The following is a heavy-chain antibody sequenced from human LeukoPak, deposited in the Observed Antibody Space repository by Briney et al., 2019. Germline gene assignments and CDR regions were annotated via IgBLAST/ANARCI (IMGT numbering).Heavy chain of an antibody. V-gene: IGHV3-49*04. D-gene: IGHD3-22*01. CDR3: SLWREDLTGYYPLDF. Sequence: GGALRLSCTGSGFSFCDFALSWVGQALGKGVECVGLIRSQRYGEMTYYAASVKGRFSLSSDHSKSIAYLRMSSLKTEHTAVYYCSLWREDLTGYYPLDFWGQGTLVSVSS. CDR2: IRSQRYGEMT. J-gene: IGHJ4*02. CDR1: GFSFCDFA.